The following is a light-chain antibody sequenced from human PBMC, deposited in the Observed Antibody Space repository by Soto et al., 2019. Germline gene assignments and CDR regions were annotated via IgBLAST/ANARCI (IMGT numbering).Light chain of an antibody. CDR3: QQYNHYPLT. V-gene: IGKV1-5*03. J-gene: IGKJ4*01. Sequence: DIQLTQSPSTLSASVGDRVTITCRASQSISRYLAWYQQKPGKGPKFLIYQASSLESGVPSRFSGSGSGTEFTLTISSLQPDDFATYYCQQYNHYPLTFGGGTKV. CDR2: QAS. CDR1: QSISRY.